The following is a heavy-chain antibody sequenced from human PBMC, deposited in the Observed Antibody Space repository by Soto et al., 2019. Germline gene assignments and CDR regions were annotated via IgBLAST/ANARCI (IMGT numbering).Heavy chain of an antibody. CDR2: ISAHNGNT. CDR1: GYTFTSYG. Sequence: QVHLVQSGAEVKKPGASVKVSCKASGYTFTSYGITWVRQAPGQGLEWMGWISAHNGNTDYAQTLQGRVIVTRDTSTSTAYMELRSLISDDTSVYYCARWRYGDYWGQGALVTVSS. CDR3: ARWRYGDY. V-gene: IGHV1-18*01. J-gene: IGHJ4*02. D-gene: IGHD1-1*01.